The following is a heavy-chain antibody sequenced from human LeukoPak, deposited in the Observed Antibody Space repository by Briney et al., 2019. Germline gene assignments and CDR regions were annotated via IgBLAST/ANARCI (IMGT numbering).Heavy chain of an antibody. D-gene: IGHD4-11*01. V-gene: IGHV3-11*04. CDR1: GFTFSDYY. Sequence: GGSLRLSCAASGFTFSDYYMSWIRQAPGKGLEWVSYISSSGSTIYYADSVKGRFTISRDNAKNSLYLQMNSLRAEDTAVYCCARDFNSNYVDYWGQGTLVTVSS. CDR3: ARDFNSNYVDY. J-gene: IGHJ4*02. CDR2: ISSSGSTI.